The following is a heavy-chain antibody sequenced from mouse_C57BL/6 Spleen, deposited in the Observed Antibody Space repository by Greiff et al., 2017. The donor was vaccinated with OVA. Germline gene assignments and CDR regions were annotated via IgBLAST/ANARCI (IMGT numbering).Heavy chain of an antibody. J-gene: IGHJ2*01. CDR2: IHPNSGST. V-gene: IGHV1-64*01. D-gene: IGHD1-1*01. Sequence: QVQLQQPGAELVKPGASVKLSCKASGYTFTSYWMHWVKQRPGQGLEWIGMIHPNSGSTNYNEKFKSKATLTVDKSSSTAYMQLSSLTSEDSAVYYCARHYGSQYYFDYWGKGTTLTVSS. CDR1: GYTFTSYW. CDR3: ARHYGSQYYFDY.